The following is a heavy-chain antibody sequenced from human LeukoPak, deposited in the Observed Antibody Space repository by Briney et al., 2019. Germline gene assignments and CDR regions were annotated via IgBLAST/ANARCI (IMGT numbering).Heavy chain of an antibody. D-gene: IGHD2-15*01. J-gene: IGHJ1*01. CDR1: GYSFTSYW. Sequence: GDSLKISCKCSGYSFTSYWIGWVRQMPGEGVDWKGIIYSGDSDTRYSAPFQGQVTISADKSISTAYLQWSSLKASDTAMYYCARLVMGAATLRYFQHWGQGTLVTVSS. V-gene: IGHV5-51*01. CDR3: ARLVMGAATLRYFQH. CDR2: IYSGDSDT.